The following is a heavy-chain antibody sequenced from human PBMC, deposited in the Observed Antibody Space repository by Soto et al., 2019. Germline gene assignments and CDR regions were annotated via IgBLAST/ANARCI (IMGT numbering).Heavy chain of an antibody. CDR3: AKVHKYYDFWSGYLKGPYYFDY. CDR2: ISGSGGST. V-gene: IGHV3-23*01. D-gene: IGHD3-3*01. J-gene: IGHJ4*02. Sequence: GGSLRLSCAASGFTFSSYAMSWVRQAPGKGLEWVSAISGSGGSTYYADSVKGRFTISRDNSKNTLYLQMNSLRAEDTAVYYCAKVHKYYDFWSGYLKGPYYFDYWGQGTLVTVS. CDR1: GFTFSSYA.